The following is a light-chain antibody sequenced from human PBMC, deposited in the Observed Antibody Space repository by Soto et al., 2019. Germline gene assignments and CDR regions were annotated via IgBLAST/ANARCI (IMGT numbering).Light chain of an antibody. Sequence: DMQMTQCPSTLSGAVGDRVTMTCRASQTISSWLAWYQQKPGKAPKLLIYAASSLQSGVPSRFSGSGSGTDFTLTISSLQPEDFATYYCQQSYSTLTWTFGQGTKVDIK. CDR3: QQSYSTLTWT. CDR1: QTISSW. V-gene: IGKV1-39*01. CDR2: AAS. J-gene: IGKJ1*01.